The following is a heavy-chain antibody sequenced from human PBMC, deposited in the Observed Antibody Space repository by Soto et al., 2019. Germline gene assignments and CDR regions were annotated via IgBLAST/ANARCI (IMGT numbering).Heavy chain of an antibody. Sequence: QVQLVQSGAEVKKPGASVKVSCKASGYTFTSYDINWVRQATGHGLEWMGWMNPNSGNTVYAQKFXGXAXMTRDPSISTAYTELTSLRSEDTAVYYCARERTATTYNWFDPWGQGTRVTVSS. CDR3: ARERTATTYNWFDP. CDR2: MNPNSGNT. CDR1: GYTFTSYD. V-gene: IGHV1-8*01. D-gene: IGHD1-7*01. J-gene: IGHJ5*02.